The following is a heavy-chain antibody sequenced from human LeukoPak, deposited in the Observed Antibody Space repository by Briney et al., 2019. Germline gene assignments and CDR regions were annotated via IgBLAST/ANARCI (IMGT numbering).Heavy chain of an antibody. Sequence: PGGSLRLSCAASGFTFSDYYMSWLRQAPGKGLEWVSYISSSAVTIYYADSVKGRFTISRDNAKNSLYLQMNSLRAEDTAVYYCARGSRGGGWIQLAFPDKYYYYYMDVWGKGTTVTISS. D-gene: IGHD5-18*01. CDR2: ISSSAVTI. CDR3: ARGSRGGGWIQLAFPDKYYYYYMDV. J-gene: IGHJ6*03. CDR1: GFTFSDYY. V-gene: IGHV3-11*04.